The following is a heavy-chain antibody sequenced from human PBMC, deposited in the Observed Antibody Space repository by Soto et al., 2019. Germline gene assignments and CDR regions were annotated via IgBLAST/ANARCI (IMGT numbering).Heavy chain of an antibody. D-gene: IGHD6-13*01. Sequence: GASVKVSCKAPGYTFTSYDINWVRQATGQGLEWMGWMNPNSGNTGYAQKFQGRVTMTRDTSINTAYMELSSLRSEDTTVYYCARDPRMGIAEEGCFDPWGQGTLVSVSS. CDR2: MNPNSGNT. J-gene: IGHJ5*02. V-gene: IGHV1-8*01. CDR3: ARDPRMGIAEEGCFDP. CDR1: GYTFTSYD.